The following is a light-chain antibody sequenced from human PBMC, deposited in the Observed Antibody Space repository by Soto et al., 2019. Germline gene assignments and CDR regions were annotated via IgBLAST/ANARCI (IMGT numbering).Light chain of an antibody. Sequence: QSVPTQPPSASGTPGQRVTISCSGSSSNVGSNYVYWYQQLPGTAPKILIYRNNQRPSGVPDRFSGSKSGTSASLSISGLRSEDEADYYCAAWDGSLSGVVFGGGTTVTVL. V-gene: IGLV1-47*01. CDR1: SSNVGSNY. CDR3: AAWDGSLSGVV. J-gene: IGLJ2*01. CDR2: RNN.